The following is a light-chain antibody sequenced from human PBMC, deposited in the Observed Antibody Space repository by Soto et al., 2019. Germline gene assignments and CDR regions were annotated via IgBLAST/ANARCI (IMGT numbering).Light chain of an antibody. V-gene: IGKV3-20*01. CDR3: QQYGSSPRT. CDR1: QSVASNN. CDR2: GAS. J-gene: IGKJ1*01. Sequence: EIVLTQSPGTLSLSPGERATLSCRASQSVASNNLAWHQQKPGQSPRLLIYGASSRARGIPDRFTGSGSGTDFILTISRLEPEDFAVYYCQQYGSSPRTFGQGTRVEIK.